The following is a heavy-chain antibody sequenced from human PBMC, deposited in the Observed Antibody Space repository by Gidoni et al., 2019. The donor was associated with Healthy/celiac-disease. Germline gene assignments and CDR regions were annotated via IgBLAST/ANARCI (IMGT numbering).Heavy chain of an antibody. CDR1: GFTFDDYA. Sequence: EVQLVESGGGLVQPGRSLRLSCAASGFTFDDYAMHWVRQAPGKGREWVSGISWNSGSIGYADSVKGRFTISRDNAKNSLYLQMNSLRAEDTALYYCAKDRGRNLGLNFDAFDIWGQGTMVTVSS. CDR3: AKDRGRNLGLNFDAFDI. V-gene: IGHV3-9*01. CDR2: ISWNSGSI. J-gene: IGHJ3*02. D-gene: IGHD3-16*01.